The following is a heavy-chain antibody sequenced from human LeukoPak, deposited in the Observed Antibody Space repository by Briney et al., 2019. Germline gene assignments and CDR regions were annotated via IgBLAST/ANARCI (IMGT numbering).Heavy chain of an antibody. V-gene: IGHV3-23*01. CDR1: GFTFSSYA. CDR2: ISGSGGST. Sequence: PGGSLRLSCAASGFTFSSYAMSWVRQAPGKGLEWVSAISGSGGSTYYADSVKGRFTISRDNSKNALYLQMNSLRAEDTAVYHCAGTCLKYCSSTSWFDPWGQGTLVTVSS. CDR3: AGTCLKYCSSTSWFDP. D-gene: IGHD2-2*01. J-gene: IGHJ5*02.